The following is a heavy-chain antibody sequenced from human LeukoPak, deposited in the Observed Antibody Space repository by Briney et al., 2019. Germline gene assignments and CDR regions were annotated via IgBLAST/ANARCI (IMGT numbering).Heavy chain of an antibody. CDR2: IYYSGSA. J-gene: IGHJ5*02. CDR1: GVSISDSNYY. Sequence: SETLSLTCTVSGVSISDSNYYWGWIRQPPGRGLEWIANIYYSGSAYYSPSLKSRVTVSIDTSKNQFSLKLNSVTAADTAVYYCAGGQTGYSSGWYVPWGQGTLVTVSS. D-gene: IGHD6-19*01. CDR3: AGGQTGYSSGWYVP. V-gene: IGHV4-39*01.